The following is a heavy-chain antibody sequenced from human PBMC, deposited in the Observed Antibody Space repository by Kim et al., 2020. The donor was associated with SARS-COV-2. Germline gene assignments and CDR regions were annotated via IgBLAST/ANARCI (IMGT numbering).Heavy chain of an antibody. CDR3: AKDIEDYSFYGLYV. Sequence: YADSVKERFTISRDNAKNSLYLQMNSLRAEDTALYYCAKDIEDYSFYGLYVWCQGTTVTVSS. J-gene: IGHJ6*02. V-gene: IGHV3-9*01.